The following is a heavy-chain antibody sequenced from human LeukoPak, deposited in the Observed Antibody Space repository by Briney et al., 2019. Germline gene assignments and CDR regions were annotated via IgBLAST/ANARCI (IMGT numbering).Heavy chain of an antibody. J-gene: IGHJ3*01. CDR1: GGSISSGSYY. V-gene: IGHV4-61*02. CDR3: ASTDYYDSSGYPV. Sequence: PSQTLSLTCTVSGGSISSGSYYWSWIRQPAGKGLEWIGRIYTSGSTNYNPSLKSRVTISVDTSKNQFSLKLSSVTAADTAVYYCASTDYYDSSGYPVWGQGTMVTVSS. D-gene: IGHD3-22*01. CDR2: IYTSGST.